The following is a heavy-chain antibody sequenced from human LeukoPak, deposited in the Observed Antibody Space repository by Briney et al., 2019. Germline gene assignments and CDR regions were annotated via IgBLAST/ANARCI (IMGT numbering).Heavy chain of an antibody. CDR3: AREGRYFDWLLKVGGPPYYYGMDV. CDR1: GFTFSSYE. Sequence: GGSLRLSCAASGFTFSSYEMNWVRQAPGKGLEWVSYISSSGSTIYYADSVKGRFTISRDNAKNSLYLQMNSLRAEDTAVYYCAREGRYFDWLLKVGGPPYYYGMDVWGKGTTVTVSS. D-gene: IGHD3-9*01. J-gene: IGHJ6*04. CDR2: ISSSGSTI. V-gene: IGHV3-48*03.